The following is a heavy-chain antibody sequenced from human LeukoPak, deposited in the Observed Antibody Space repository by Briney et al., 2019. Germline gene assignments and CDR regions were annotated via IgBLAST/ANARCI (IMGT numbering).Heavy chain of an antibody. CDR3: ARDKDIVVPRKYYYYGMDV. V-gene: IGHV3-33*01. CDR1: GFTFSSYG. CDR2: IWYDGSNK. J-gene: IGHJ6*02. Sequence: GGSLRLSCAASGFTFSSYGMHWVRQAPGKGLEWVAVIWYDGSNKYYADSVKGRFTISRDNSKNTLYLQMNSLRAEDTGVYYCARDKDIVVPRKYYYYGMDVWGQGTTVTVSS. D-gene: IGHD2-15*01.